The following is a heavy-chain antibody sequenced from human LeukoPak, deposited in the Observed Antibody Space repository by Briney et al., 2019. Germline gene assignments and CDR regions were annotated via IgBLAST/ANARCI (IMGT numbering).Heavy chain of an antibody. Sequence: GGSLRLSCAASGFTFSSYWMRWVRQAPGEGLVWVSRINTDGSSTIYADSVKGRFTMSRDNAKNTLYLQMNSLRAEDTAVYYCARDSAAHFDHWGQGTLVTVSS. D-gene: IGHD2-15*01. J-gene: IGHJ4*02. CDR3: ARDSAAHFDH. CDR1: GFTFSSYW. V-gene: IGHV3-74*01. CDR2: INTDGSST.